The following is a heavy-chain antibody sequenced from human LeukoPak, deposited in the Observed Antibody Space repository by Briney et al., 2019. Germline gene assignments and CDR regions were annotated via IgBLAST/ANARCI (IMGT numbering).Heavy chain of an antibody. J-gene: IGHJ4*02. D-gene: IGHD2/OR15-2a*01. CDR3: VSFYETY. CDR2: TNSDGSWT. Sequence: GGSLRLSCAASGNYWMHWVRQAPGKGLVWVSHTNSDGSWTSYADSVKGRFTISKDNAKNTVCLQMNSLRAEDTAVYYCVSFYETYWGRGTLVTASS. V-gene: IGHV3-74*01. CDR1: GNYW.